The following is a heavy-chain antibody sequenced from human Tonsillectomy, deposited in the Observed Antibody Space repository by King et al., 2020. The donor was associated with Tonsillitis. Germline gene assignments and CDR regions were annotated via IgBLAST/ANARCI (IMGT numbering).Heavy chain of an antibody. J-gene: IGHJ4*02. V-gene: IGHV3-30-3*01. D-gene: IGHD5-18*01. CDR1: GFTFSSYA. CDR2: ISYDGSNK. CDR3: ARGTTAMVPYFDY. Sequence: VQLVESGGGVVQPGRSLRLSCAASGFTFSSYAMHWVRQAPGKGLEWVAVISYDGSNKYYADSVKGRFTISRDNSKNTLYLQMNSLRAEDTTMYYCARGTTAMVPYFDYWGQGTLVTVSS.